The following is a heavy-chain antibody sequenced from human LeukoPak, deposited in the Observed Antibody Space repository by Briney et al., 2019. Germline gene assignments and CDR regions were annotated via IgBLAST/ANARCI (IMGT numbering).Heavy chain of an antibody. J-gene: IGHJ4*02. D-gene: IGHD3-3*01. CDR1: GYTFTSYG. V-gene: IGHV1-18*01. CDR3: AREIYDLWSGSVGARFDY. Sequence: ASVNVACMAYGYTFTSYGISWVRQAPGQASEWMGWISAYNGNTKHAQKREGRVTMTTDPSTSPAYMEPGGQRADGTGVYDCAREIYDLWSGSVGARFDYCGQGTLVTLSS. CDR2: ISAYNGNT.